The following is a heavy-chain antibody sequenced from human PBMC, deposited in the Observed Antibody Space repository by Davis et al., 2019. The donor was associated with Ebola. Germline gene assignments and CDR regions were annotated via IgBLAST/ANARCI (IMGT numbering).Heavy chain of an antibody. CDR2: IKQDGSEK. D-gene: IGHD2-21*02. CDR1: GFTFSSYW. Sequence: PGGSLRLSCAASGFTFSSYWMSWVRQAPGKGLEWVANIKQDGSEKYYVDSVKGRFTISRDNAKNSLYLQMNSLRAEDTAVYYCASLVVTAIFIRDAFDIWGQGTMVTVSS. J-gene: IGHJ3*02. V-gene: IGHV3-7*01. CDR3: ASLVVTAIFIRDAFDI.